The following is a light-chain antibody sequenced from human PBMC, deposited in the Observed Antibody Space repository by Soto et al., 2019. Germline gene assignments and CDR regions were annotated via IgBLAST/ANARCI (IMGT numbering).Light chain of an antibody. Sequence: EILMTQSPATLSVSPGERATLSCRASQSVNSNLAWYQQKPGQAPRLLIYDASNRPTDIPARFSGSGSGTDFTLTISSVEPDDFAVYYCQQRSNWPPITFGQRTRLEIK. V-gene: IGKV3-11*01. J-gene: IGKJ5*01. CDR2: DAS. CDR1: QSVNSN. CDR3: QQRSNWPPIT.